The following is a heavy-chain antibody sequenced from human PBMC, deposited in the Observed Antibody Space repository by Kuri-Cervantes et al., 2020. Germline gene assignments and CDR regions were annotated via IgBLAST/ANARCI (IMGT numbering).Heavy chain of an antibody. CDR3: ARHKELDAFDI. D-gene: IGHD1-7*01. CDR1: GGSFSGYY. Sequence: ESLKISCAVYGGSFSGYYWSWIRQPPGKGLEWIGEINHSGSTNYNPSLKSRVTISVDTSKNQFSLKLSSVTAADTAVYYCARHKELDAFDIWGQGTMVTVSS. V-gene: IGHV4-34*01. J-gene: IGHJ3*02. CDR2: INHSGST.